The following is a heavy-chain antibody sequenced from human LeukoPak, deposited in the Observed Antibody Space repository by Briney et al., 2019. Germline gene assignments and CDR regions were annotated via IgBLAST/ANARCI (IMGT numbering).Heavy chain of an antibody. D-gene: IGHD4-17*01. J-gene: IGHJ4*02. V-gene: IGHV3-73*01. Sequence: PGGSLKLSCAASGFTFSGSAMHWGREASGNGLECVVRIRSKANSYATAYAASVKGRFTISRDDSKNTAYLQMNSLKTEDTAVYYCTRGPYGDYESDYWGQGTLVTVSS. CDR1: GFTFSGSA. CDR3: TRGPYGDYESDY. CDR2: IRSKANSYAT.